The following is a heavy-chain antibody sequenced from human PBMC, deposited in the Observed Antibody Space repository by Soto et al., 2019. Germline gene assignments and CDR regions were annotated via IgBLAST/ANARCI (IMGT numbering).Heavy chain of an antibody. CDR3: ARENSSGGSCAYGMDV. D-gene: IGHD2-15*01. CDR2: INPSGGST. V-gene: IGHV1-46*01. CDR1: GYTFTSYY. J-gene: IGHJ6*02. Sequence: QVQLVQSGAEVKKPGASVKVSCKASGYTFTSYYMHWVRQAPGQGLEWMGIINPSGGSTSYAQKFQGRVTMTRDTSTSTVYMELSSLRSEDTAVYYCARENSSGGSCAYGMDVWGQGTTVTVSS.